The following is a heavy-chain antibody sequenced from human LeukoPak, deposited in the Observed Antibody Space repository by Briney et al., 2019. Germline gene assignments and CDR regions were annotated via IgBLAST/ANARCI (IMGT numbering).Heavy chain of an antibody. CDR1: GGSINNNY. Sequence: SETLSLTCTVPGGSINNNYWSWIRQPPGKRLEWIGFIYHTGSTNYNPSLKSRVIISADTSQNQVSLKLSSVTAADTAVYYCARHVEVATLYSWLDPWGQGTLVTVSS. CDR2: IYHTGST. CDR3: ARHVEVATLYSWLDP. D-gene: IGHD5-24*01. J-gene: IGHJ5*02. V-gene: IGHV4-59*08.